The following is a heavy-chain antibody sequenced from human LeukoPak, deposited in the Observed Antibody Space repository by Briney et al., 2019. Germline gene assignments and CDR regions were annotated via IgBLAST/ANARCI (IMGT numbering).Heavy chain of an antibody. CDR3: SKDMFVVVERWFPIDY. V-gene: IGHV3-23*01. CDR1: GFTSSRYA. CDR2: MGGAGGSR. D-gene: IGHD2-2*01. J-gene: IGHJ4*02. Sequence: VGTLRLSRAASGFTSSRYAMTWVREAPGPGLDWGSTMGGAGGSRYSAATVKGRVTVSRANAEHTLCLHMNSPRAQHPAGLCSSKDMFVVVERWFPIDYWGQGTLVTVSS.